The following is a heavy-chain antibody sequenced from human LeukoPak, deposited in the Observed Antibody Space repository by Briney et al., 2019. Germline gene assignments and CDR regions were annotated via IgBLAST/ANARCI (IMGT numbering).Heavy chain of an antibody. CDR1: GFTVSSNY. CDR2: ISGSGGST. Sequence: PGGSLRLSCAASGFTVSSNYMSWVRQAPGKGLEWVSAISGSGGSTYYADSVKGRFTTSRDNSKNTLYLQMNSLRAADTAVYYCAKTSSWFFFDYWGQGTLVTVSS. V-gene: IGHV3-23*01. CDR3: AKTSSWFFFDY. J-gene: IGHJ4*02. D-gene: IGHD6-13*01.